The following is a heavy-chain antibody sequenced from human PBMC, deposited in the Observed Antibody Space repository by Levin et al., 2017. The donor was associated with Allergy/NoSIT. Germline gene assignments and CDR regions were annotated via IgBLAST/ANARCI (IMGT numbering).Heavy chain of an antibody. J-gene: IGHJ5*02. Sequence: GGSLRLSCAASGFTFSSYWMNWVRQAPGKGLEWVASVKQDGSDQDYVDSVKGRFTISRDNAKNSLYLQMNSLEPEDTAVYYCARDKTLYGGNSRIWFDIWGQGTLVTVSS. CDR3: ARDKTLYGGNSRIWFDI. CDR2: VKQDGSDQ. V-gene: IGHV3-7*01. CDR1: GFTFSSYW. D-gene: IGHD4-23*01.